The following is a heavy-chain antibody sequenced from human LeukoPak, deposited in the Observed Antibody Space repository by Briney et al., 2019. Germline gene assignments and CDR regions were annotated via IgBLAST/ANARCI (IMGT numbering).Heavy chain of an antibody. CDR3: AKVRSNWFEDY. CDR2: ITTTFYT. D-gene: IGHD3-10*01. V-gene: IGHV3-21*01. Sequence: SGGSLRLSCAASGFTFSSYSFNWVRQVPGKGLEWVSSITTTFYTYYTDSVKGRFTISRDNAKNSLYLQMISLRAEDAAVYYWAKVRSNWFEDYWPQGTLDSVSS. CDR1: GFTFSSYS. J-gene: IGHJ4*02.